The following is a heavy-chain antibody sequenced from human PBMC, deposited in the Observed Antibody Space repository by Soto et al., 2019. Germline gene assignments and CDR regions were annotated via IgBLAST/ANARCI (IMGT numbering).Heavy chain of an antibody. D-gene: IGHD6-19*01. CDR2: ISTSGDST. CDR3: VGGFNPHSSLTEGGWQGGWFHP. CDR1: GFTFSIYS. V-gene: IGHV3-21*01. Sequence: EVQLVESGGGLVKPGGSLRLSCAASGFTFSIYSMNWVRQAPGKGLEWVSSISTSGDSTYYEDSLRGRFTISRDNARASLYLQMNGLRAEDSAMYYCVGGFNPHSSLTEGGWQGGWFHPWGQGTLVTVSS. J-gene: IGHJ5*02.